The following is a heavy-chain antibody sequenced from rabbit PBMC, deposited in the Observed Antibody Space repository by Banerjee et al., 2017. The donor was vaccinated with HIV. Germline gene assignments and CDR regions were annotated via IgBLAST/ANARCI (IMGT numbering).Heavy chain of an antibody. CDR1: GFSFSSYYY. Sequence: QEQLEESGGGLVKHGGSLTLTCTASGFSFSSYYYLCWVRQAPGKGLEWIACIYAGNSGSTYYASWAKGRFTISKTSSTTVTLQMTSLTAADTATYFCARSRDNYGYAGSGFNLWGQGTLVTVS. V-gene: IGHV1S45*01. CDR2: IYAGNSGST. CDR3: ARSRDNYGYAGSGFNL. J-gene: IGHJ4*01. D-gene: IGHD6-1*01.